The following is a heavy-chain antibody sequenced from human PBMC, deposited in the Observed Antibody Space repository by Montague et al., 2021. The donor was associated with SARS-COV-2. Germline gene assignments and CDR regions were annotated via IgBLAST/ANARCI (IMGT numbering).Heavy chain of an antibody. CDR3: VRDGGNWYYFDY. CDR2: VYSTGST. J-gene: IGHJ4*02. CDR1: GVSITSYY. D-gene: IGHD3-16*01. Sequence: SETLSLTCSISGVSITSYYWSWIRQPAGKGLEWIGHVYSTGSTNYSPSLRSRVRLSIDKPKNQFSLKLESLTAADTAVYYCVRDGGNWYYFDYWGQGAMVTVSS. V-gene: IGHV4-4*07.